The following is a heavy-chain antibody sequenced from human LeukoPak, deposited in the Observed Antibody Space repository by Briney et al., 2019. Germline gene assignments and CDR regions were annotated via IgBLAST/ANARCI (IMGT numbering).Heavy chain of an antibody. CDR1: GYTFTSYS. CDR3: ASPTVITMVQSSYYYYGMDV. J-gene: IGHJ6*02. CDR2: ISVYNGNT. V-gene: IGHV1-18*01. Sequence: ASVKVSCKASGYTFTSYSISWVRQAPGQGLEWMGWISVYNGNTNYAQKVQGRVTMTTDTSTSTAYMELRSLRSDDTAVYYCASPTVITMVQSSYYYYGMDVWGQGTTVTVSS. D-gene: IGHD3-10*01.